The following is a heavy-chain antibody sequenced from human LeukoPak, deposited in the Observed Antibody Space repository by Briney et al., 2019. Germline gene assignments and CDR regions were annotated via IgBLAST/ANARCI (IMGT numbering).Heavy chain of an antibody. Sequence: VSVKVSCKASGYTFTSYGISWVRQAPGQGLEWMGWISAYNGNTNYAQKLQGRVTMTTDTSTSAAYMELRSLRSDDTAVYYCARDQGYSSGWSLGYWGQGTLVTVSS. CDR3: ARDQGYSSGWSLGY. CDR1: GYTFTSYG. CDR2: ISAYNGNT. D-gene: IGHD6-19*01. V-gene: IGHV1-18*01. J-gene: IGHJ4*02.